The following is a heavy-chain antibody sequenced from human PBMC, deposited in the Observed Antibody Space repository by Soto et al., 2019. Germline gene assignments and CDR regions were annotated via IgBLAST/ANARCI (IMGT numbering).Heavy chain of an antibody. Sequence: PGGSLRLSCAASGFKFSTYGMHWVRQAPGKGLESVAVISYDGSNKYYADSVKGRFTTSRDNSKNTLYLQMNSLRAEDTAVYYCAKDLIEGVRYNWCDPWGQGTLVTVSS. CDR3: AKDLIEGVRYNWCDP. CDR2: ISYDGSNK. J-gene: IGHJ5*02. D-gene: IGHD2-8*01. V-gene: IGHV3-30*18. CDR1: GFKFSTYG.